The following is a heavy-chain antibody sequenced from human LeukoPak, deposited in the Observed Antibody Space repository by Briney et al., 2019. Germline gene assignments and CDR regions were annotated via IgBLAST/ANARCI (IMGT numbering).Heavy chain of an antibody. Sequence: PSETLSLTCTVSGYSISSGYYWGWIRQPPGKGLEWIGSIYTSGSTNYNPSLKSRVTMSVDTSKNQFSLKLSSVTAADTAVYYCARSRCSSISCASRGAFDIWGQGTMVTVSS. D-gene: IGHD2-2*01. CDR1: GYSISSGYY. CDR2: IYTSGST. J-gene: IGHJ3*02. CDR3: ARSRCSSISCASRGAFDI. V-gene: IGHV4-38-2*02.